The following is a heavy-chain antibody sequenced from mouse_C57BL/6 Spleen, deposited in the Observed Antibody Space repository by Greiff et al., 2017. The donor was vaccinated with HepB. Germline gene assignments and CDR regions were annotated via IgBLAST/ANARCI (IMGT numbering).Heavy chain of an antibody. Sequence: VQLQLPGAELVMPGASVKLSCKASGYTFTSYWMHWVKQRPGQGLEWIGEIDPSDSYTNYNQKFKGKSTLTVDKSSSTAYMQLSSLTSEDSAVYYCARGTTVVAGDYWGQGTTLTVSS. CDR2: IDPSDSYT. J-gene: IGHJ2*01. D-gene: IGHD1-1*01. CDR1: GYTFTSYW. CDR3: ARGTTVVAGDY. V-gene: IGHV1-69*01.